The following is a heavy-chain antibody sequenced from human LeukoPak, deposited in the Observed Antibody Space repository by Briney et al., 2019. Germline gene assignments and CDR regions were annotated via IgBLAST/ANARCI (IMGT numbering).Heavy chain of an antibody. J-gene: IGHJ4*02. V-gene: IGHV1-46*01. CDR2: INPSGGST. CDR3: ARQEYYYDSSGYLDY. Sequence: ASVKVSCKAPGYTFTSYYMHWVRQAPGQGLEWMGTINPSGGSTSYAQKFQGRVTMTRDTSTSTVYMELSSLRSEDTAVYYCARQEYYYDSSGYLDYWGQGTLVTVSS. D-gene: IGHD3-22*01. CDR1: GYTFTSYY.